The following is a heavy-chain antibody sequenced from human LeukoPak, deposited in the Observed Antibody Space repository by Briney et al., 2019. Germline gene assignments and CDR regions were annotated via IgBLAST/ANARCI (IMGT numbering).Heavy chain of an antibody. V-gene: IGHV1-8*01. J-gene: IGHJ4*02. D-gene: IGHD3-10*01. CDR3: AIRFSRGSGSAIDY. Sequence: ASVKVSCKASGYTYTSYDINWVRQATGQGLEWMGWMNPNSANTGYAQNFRGRVTMTRNTSISTAYMELSSLRSEDTAVYYCAIRFSRGSGSAIDYWGQGTLVTVFS. CDR1: GYTYTSYD. CDR2: MNPNSANT.